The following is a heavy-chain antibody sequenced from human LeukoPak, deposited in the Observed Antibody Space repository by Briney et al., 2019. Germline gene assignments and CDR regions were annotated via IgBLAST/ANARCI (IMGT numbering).Heavy chain of an antibody. J-gene: IGHJ6*03. CDR2: ISAYNGNT. CDR3: AREKRPHVYSSSWKGVYYYYYMDV. D-gene: IGHD6-13*01. V-gene: IGHV1-18*01. Sequence: GASVKVSCKASGYTFTSYGISWVRQAPGQGLEWMGWISAYNGNTNYAQKLQGRVTMTTDTSTSTAYMELRSLRSDDTAVYYCAREKRPHVYSSSWKGVYYYYYMDVWGKGTTVTISS. CDR1: GYTFTSYG.